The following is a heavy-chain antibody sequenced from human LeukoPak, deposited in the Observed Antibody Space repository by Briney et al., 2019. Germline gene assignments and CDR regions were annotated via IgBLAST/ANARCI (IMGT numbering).Heavy chain of an antibody. CDR1: GFTFSSYG. Sequence: GGSLRLSCAASGFTFSSYGMRWVRQAPAKGLEWVSLIWYDGSNKYYADSVKGRFTISRDNSKNTLNLQMNSLRAEDTALYYCARDRAMVVGSSWYYDYWGQGTLVTVSS. CDR3: ARDRAMVVGSSWYYDY. CDR2: IWYDGSNK. J-gene: IGHJ4*02. V-gene: IGHV3-33*01. D-gene: IGHD5-18*01.